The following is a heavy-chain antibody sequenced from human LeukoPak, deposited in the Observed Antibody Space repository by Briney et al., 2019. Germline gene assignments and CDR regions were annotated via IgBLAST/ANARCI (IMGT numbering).Heavy chain of an antibody. Sequence: GGSLRLSCAASGFTFSSYAMHWARQAPGKGLEWVAVISYDGSNKYYADSVKGRFTVSRDNSKNTLFLQMNSLRAEDTAVYYCARAHSGSSVFDYWGQGTLVSVSS. CDR3: ARAHSGSSVFDY. J-gene: IGHJ4*02. CDR2: ISYDGSNK. D-gene: IGHD6-6*01. V-gene: IGHV3-30-3*01. CDR1: GFTFSSYA.